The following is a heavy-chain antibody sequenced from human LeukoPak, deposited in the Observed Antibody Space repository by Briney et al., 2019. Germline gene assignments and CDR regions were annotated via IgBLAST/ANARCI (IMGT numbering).Heavy chain of an antibody. D-gene: IGHD2-8*01. CDR1: GFTFSSYS. CDR3: ARGTPLGYCTNGVCYTSDY. V-gene: IGHV3-21*01. J-gene: IGHJ4*02. Sequence: KPGESLRLSCAASGFTFSSYSMNWVRQAPGKGLEWVSSISSSSSYIYYADSVKGRFTISRDNAKNSLYLQMNSLRAEDTAVYFCARGTPLGYCTNGVCYTSDYWGQGTLVTVSS. CDR2: ISSSSSYI.